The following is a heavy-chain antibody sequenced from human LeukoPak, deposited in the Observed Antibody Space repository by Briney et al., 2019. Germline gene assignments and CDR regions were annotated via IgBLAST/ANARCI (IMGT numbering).Heavy chain of an antibody. J-gene: IGHJ6*03. CDR3: ARARVVPAAAYYYYYMDV. V-gene: IGHV4-39*07. CDR2: IYHSGST. D-gene: IGHD2-2*01. CDR1: GGSISSSSYY. Sequence: SETLSLTCTVSGGSISSSSYYWGWIRQPPGKGLEWIGSIYHSGSTYYNPSLKSRVTISVDTSKNQFSLKLSSVTAADTAVYYCARARVVPAAAYYYYYMDVWGKGTTVTISS.